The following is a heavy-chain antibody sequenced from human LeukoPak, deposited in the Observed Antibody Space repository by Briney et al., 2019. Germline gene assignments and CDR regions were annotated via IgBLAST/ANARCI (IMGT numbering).Heavy chain of an antibody. CDR1: GFTFSSYA. V-gene: IGHV3-23*01. J-gene: IGHJ4*02. Sequence: GGPLRLSCAASGFTFSSYAMSWVRQAPGKGLEWVSAISGSGGSTYYADSVKSRFTISRDNSKNTLYLQMNSLRAEDTAVYYCAKELDSSGWYYFDYWGQGTLVTVSS. CDR2: ISGSGGST. D-gene: IGHD6-19*01. CDR3: AKELDSSGWYYFDY.